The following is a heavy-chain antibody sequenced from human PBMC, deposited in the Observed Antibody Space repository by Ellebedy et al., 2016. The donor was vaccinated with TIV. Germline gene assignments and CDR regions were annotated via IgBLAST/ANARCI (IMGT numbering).Heavy chain of an antibody. CDR2: IYHSGST. J-gene: IGHJ3*02. Sequence: MPSETLSLTCAVSGGSISSGGYSWSWIRQPPGKGLEWIGYIYHSGSTYYNPSLKSRVTISVDRSKNQFSLKLSSVTAADTAVYYCARYYYDSSGYLSAAFDIWGQGTMVTVSS. CDR3: ARYYYDSSGYLSAAFDI. CDR1: GGSISSGGYS. V-gene: IGHV4-30-2*01. D-gene: IGHD3-22*01.